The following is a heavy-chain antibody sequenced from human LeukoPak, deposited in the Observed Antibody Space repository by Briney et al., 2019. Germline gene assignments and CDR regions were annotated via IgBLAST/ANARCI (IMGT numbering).Heavy chain of an antibody. D-gene: IGHD4-11*01. CDR3: ARSTERNYYYGMDV. CDR1: GGSFSGYY. Sequence: PSETLSLTCAVYGGSFSGYYWSWIRQPPGKGLEWIGEINHSGSTNYNPSLKSRVTISVDTPKNRFSLKLSSVTAADTAVYYCARSTERNYYYGMDVWGQGTTVTVSS. CDR2: INHSGST. V-gene: IGHV4-34*01. J-gene: IGHJ6*02.